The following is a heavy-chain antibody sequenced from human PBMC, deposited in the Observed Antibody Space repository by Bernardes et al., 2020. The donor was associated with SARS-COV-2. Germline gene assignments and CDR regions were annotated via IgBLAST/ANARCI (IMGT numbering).Heavy chain of an antibody. J-gene: IGHJ4*02. CDR2: IWYDGSNK. D-gene: IGHD2-21*02. V-gene: IGHV3-33*01. CDR3: AREGDSYCGGDCLGGSLDY. Sequence: GGSLRLSCAASGFTFSSYGMHWVRQAPGKGLEWVAVIWYDGSNKYYADSVKGRFTISRDNSKNTLYLQMNSLRAEDTAVYYCAREGDSYCGGDCLGGSLDYWGQGTLVTVSS. CDR1: GFTFSSYG.